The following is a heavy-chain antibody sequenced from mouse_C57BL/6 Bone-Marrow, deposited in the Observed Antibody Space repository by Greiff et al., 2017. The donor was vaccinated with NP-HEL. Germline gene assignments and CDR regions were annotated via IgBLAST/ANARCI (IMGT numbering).Heavy chain of an antibody. Sequence: VQLQQSGAELVRPGASVTLSCKASGYTFTDYEMHWVKQTPVHGLEWIGAIDPETGGTAYNQKFKGKAILTADKSSSTAYMELHSLTAEDSAVDYCTSYGSGSAWFAYWGQGTLVTVSA. CDR2: IDPETGGT. CDR1: GYTFTDYE. J-gene: IGHJ3*01. CDR3: TSYGSGSAWFAY. D-gene: IGHD1-1*01. V-gene: IGHV1-15*01.